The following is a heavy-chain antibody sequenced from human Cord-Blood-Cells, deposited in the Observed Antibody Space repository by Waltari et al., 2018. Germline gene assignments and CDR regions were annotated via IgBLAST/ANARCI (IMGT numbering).Heavy chain of an antibody. CDR3: ARSHEAARHDAFDI. V-gene: IGHV1-18*04. CDR2: ISAYNGNT. CDR1: GYTFTRTG. Sequence: QVQLVQSGAEVKKPGASVKVSCKASGYTFTRTGISCVRNAPGQGLEWMGWISAYNGNTNYAQKLQGRVTMTTDTSTSTAYMELRSLRSDDTAVYYCARSHEAARHDAFDIWGQGTMVTVSS. D-gene: IGHD6-6*01. J-gene: IGHJ3*02.